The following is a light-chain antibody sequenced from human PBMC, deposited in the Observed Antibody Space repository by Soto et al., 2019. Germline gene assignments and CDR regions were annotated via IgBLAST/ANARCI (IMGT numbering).Light chain of an antibody. J-gene: IGKJ2*01. Sequence: SVLTQSPGTLSLSPGERATLSCRASQSVTNRYFAWYQQRPGQAPRLPIYGISNRATGIPDRFSGSGSGTDFTLTISRLEPEDFVVYYCQQYSSLPHTFGQGTKLEVK. CDR1: QSVTNRY. CDR2: GIS. V-gene: IGKV3-20*01. CDR3: QQYSSLPHT.